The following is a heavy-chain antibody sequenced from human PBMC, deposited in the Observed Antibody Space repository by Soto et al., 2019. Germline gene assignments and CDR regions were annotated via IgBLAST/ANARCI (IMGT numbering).Heavy chain of an antibody. Sequence: GGSLRLSCAASGFTFSSYGMHWVRQAPGKGLEWVAVLWYDGRNKYYADSVKGRFTISRDNSKNTLYLQMNSLRAEDTAVYYCASGEYYYYGMDVWGQGTTVTVSS. CDR2: LWYDGRNK. CDR3: ASGEYYYYGMDV. J-gene: IGHJ6*02. V-gene: IGHV3-33*01. CDR1: GFTFSSYG.